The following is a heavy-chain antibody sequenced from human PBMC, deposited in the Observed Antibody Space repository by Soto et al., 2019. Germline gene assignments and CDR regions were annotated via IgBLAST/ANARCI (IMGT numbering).Heavy chain of an antibody. CDR3: ARAERGGDCCHYYYYGVDV. D-gene: IGHD2-21*02. Sequence: QVQLVQSGAAVKKPGSSVKVSCKTSGGGFSSYAITWVRQAPGQGLEWMGGIVPMLGTTNYAQKFQGRVTISADGFASTAYLELSSLTSEDTAVYFCARAERGGDCCHYYYYGVDVWGQGTTVTVSS. J-gene: IGHJ6*02. CDR2: IVPMLGTT. V-gene: IGHV1-69*11. CDR1: GGGFSSYA.